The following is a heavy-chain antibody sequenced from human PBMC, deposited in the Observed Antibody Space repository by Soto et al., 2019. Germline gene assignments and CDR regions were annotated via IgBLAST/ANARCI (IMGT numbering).Heavy chain of an antibody. CDR3: ASHTSEWLPPARDYYYGMDV. V-gene: IGHV1-69*06. CDR1: GGTFSSYA. Sequence: QVQLVQSGAEVKKPGSSVKVSCKASGGTFSSYAISWVRQAPGQGLEWMGGIIPILGTANYAQKFQGRVTITADKSTSTAYMELSSLRSEDTAVYYCASHTSEWLPPARDYYYGMDVWGQGTTVTVSS. D-gene: IGHD3-3*01. CDR2: IIPILGTA. J-gene: IGHJ6*02.